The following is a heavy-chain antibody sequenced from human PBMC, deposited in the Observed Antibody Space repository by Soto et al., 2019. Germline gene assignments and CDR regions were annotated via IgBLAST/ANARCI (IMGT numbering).Heavy chain of an antibody. CDR2: INHSGST. D-gene: IGHD3-3*01. CDR1: GGSFSGYY. CDR3: ARSIGYYDFWSGYPFFDY. V-gene: IGHV4-34*01. J-gene: IGHJ4*02. Sequence: SETLSLTCAVYGGSFSGYYWSWIRQPPGKGLEWIGEINHSGSTNYNPSLKSRVTISVDTSKNQFSLKLSSVTAADTAVYYCARSIGYYDFWSGYPFFDYWGQGTLVTVSS.